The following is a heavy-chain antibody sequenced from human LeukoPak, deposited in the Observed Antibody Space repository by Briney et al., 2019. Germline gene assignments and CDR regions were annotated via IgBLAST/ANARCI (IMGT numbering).Heavy chain of an antibody. D-gene: IGHD3-10*01. V-gene: IGHV3-11*01. Sequence: GGSLRLYCAASGFTFSDYYMSWIRQAPGKGLEWVSYISSSGSTIYYADSVKGRFTISRDNAKNSLYLQMNSLRAEDTAVYYCARDEAYYGSGSHHDYWGQGTLVTVSS. CDR1: GFTFSDYY. CDR3: ARDEAYYGSGSHHDY. CDR2: ISSSGSTI. J-gene: IGHJ4*02.